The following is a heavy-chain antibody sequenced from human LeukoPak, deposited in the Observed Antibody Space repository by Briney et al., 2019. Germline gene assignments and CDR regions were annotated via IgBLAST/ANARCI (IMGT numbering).Heavy chain of an antibody. J-gene: IGHJ4*02. CDR3: ARGVSGGTYYFDY. CDR1: GGSFSGYY. CDR2: INHSGST. Sequence: SETLSLTCAVYGGSFSGYYWSWIRQPPGKGLEWIGEINHSGSTDYNPSLKSRVTISVDTSKNQFSLKLSSVTAADTAVYYCARGVSGGTYYFDYWGQGTLVTVSS. V-gene: IGHV4-34*01. D-gene: IGHD6-19*01.